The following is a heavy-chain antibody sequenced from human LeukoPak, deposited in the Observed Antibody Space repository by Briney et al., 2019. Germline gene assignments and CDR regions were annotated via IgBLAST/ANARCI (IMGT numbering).Heavy chain of an antibody. Sequence: PGGSLRLSCAASGFTFSSYGMHWVRQAPGKGLEWVAVIWYDGSHKYYADSVKGRFTISRDNSKNTLYLQMNSLRAEDTAVYFCARDLAAAATWFDPWGQGTLVTVSS. D-gene: IGHD6-13*01. CDR2: IWYDGSHK. CDR1: GFTFSSYG. J-gene: IGHJ5*02. V-gene: IGHV3-33*01. CDR3: ARDLAAAATWFDP.